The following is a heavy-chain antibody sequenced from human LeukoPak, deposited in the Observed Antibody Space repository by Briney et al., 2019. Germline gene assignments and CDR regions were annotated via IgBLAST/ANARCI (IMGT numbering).Heavy chain of an antibody. Sequence: SETLSLTCTVSGGSISSYYWSWIRQPPGKGLEWIGYIHYSGSTHYNPSLKSRVTISVDTSKNQFSLKLSSVTAADTAVYYCARSPQGTATTANWLDPWGQGTLVTVSS. J-gene: IGHJ5*02. CDR2: IHYSGST. CDR1: GGSISSYY. D-gene: IGHD4-17*01. CDR3: ARSPQGTATTANWLDP. V-gene: IGHV4-59*12.